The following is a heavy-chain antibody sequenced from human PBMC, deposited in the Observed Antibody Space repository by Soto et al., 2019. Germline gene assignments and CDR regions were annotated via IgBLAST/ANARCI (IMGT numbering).Heavy chain of an antibody. Sequence: EVQLLESGGGLVQPGGSLRLSCAASGFTFSSYAMSWVRQAPGTGLEWVSAISGSGGSTYYADSVKGRFTISRDNSKNTLYLQMNSVRAEDTAVYYCAKDLAVAGTFNYWGQGTLVTVSS. CDR3: AKDLAVAGTFNY. V-gene: IGHV3-23*01. D-gene: IGHD6-19*01. CDR1: GFTFSSYA. CDR2: ISGSGGST. J-gene: IGHJ4*02.